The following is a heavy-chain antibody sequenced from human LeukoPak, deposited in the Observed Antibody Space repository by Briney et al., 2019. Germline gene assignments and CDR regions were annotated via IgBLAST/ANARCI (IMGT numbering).Heavy chain of an antibody. Sequence: ASVKVSCKASGYTFTGYYMHWVRQAPGQGLEWTGRINPNNGATNYAQTLQGRVAITGDTSISTAYMELSSLRSDDTAVYYCTRESGSYHGNDYWGQGTLVTVSS. V-gene: IGHV1-2*06. D-gene: IGHD1-26*01. CDR2: INPNNGAT. J-gene: IGHJ4*02. CDR1: GYTFTGYY. CDR3: TRESGSYHGNDY.